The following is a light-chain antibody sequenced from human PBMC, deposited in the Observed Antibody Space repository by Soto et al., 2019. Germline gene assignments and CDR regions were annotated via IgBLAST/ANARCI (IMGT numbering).Light chain of an antibody. CDR1: QSVSSY. Sequence: EIVLTQSPATLSLSPGERATLSCRASQSVSSYLAWYQQKPGQAPRLLIYDASNRATGIPARFSGRGSGTDFTLTISSLAAEDFAVYYCQQRSNWPTFGPGTKVDIK. V-gene: IGKV3-11*01. J-gene: IGKJ3*01. CDR2: DAS. CDR3: QQRSNWPT.